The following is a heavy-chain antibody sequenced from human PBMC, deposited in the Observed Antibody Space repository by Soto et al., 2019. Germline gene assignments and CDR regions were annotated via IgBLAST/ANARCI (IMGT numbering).Heavy chain of an antibody. D-gene: IGHD7-27*01. Sequence: SETLSLTCTLSGDSIRSGSYFWTWIRQPPGKGLEWIGYMSYSGSTYYNPSLKSRVSISIDSSKNQFSLDLTSVTAADTAVYYCARVWGYAFDFWGKGTMVT. CDR2: MSYSGST. J-gene: IGHJ3*01. CDR3: ARVWGYAFDF. V-gene: IGHV4-30-4*01. CDR1: GDSIRSGSYF.